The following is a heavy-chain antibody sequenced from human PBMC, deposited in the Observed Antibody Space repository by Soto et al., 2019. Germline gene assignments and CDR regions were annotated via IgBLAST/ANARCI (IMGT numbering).Heavy chain of an antibody. J-gene: IGHJ4*02. V-gene: IGHV3-15*01. CDR3: TTDPVQYSGYADPFDY. CDR2: IKSKTDGGTT. Sequence: GGSLRLSCAASGFTFSNAWMSWVRQAPGKGLEWVGRIKSKTDGGTTDYAAPVKGRFTISRDDSKNTLYLQMNSLKTEDTAVYYCTTDPVQYSGYADPFDYWGQGTLVTVSS. D-gene: IGHD5-12*01. CDR1: GFTFSNAW.